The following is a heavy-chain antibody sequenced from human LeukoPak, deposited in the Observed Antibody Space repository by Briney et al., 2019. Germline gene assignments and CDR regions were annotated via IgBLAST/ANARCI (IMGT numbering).Heavy chain of an antibody. D-gene: IGHD3-22*01. CDR3: AQECVDSTGYYSVPNWFDP. CDR1: GVTFSRYW. V-gene: IGHV3-7*01. Sequence: PGGSLRLSCAASGVTFSRYWMSWVRQAPGKGLEWVANIKQDGSAKYYVDSVKGRFTISRDNAKNSLYLQMNSLRAEDTAVYYCAQECVDSTGYYSVPNWFDPWGQGTLVTLSS. J-gene: IGHJ5*02. CDR2: IKQDGSAK.